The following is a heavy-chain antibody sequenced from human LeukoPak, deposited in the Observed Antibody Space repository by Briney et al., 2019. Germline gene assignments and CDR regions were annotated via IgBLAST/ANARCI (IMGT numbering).Heavy chain of an antibody. CDR3: AKDLTRYCSGGSCYSADY. V-gene: IGHV3-23*01. J-gene: IGHJ4*02. D-gene: IGHD2-15*01. Sequence: PGGSLRLSCAASGFTFSSYAMSWVRQAPGKGLEWVSAISGSGGSTYYADSVKGRFTISRDNSKSTLYLQINSVRAEDTAVYYCAKDLTRYCSGGSCYSADYWGQGTLVTVSS. CDR2: ISGSGGST. CDR1: GFTFSSYA.